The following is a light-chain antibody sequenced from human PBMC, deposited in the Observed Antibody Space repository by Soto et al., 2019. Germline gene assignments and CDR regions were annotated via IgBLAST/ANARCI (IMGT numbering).Light chain of an antibody. CDR1: QSISSW. J-gene: IGKJ4*01. Sequence: DIQMTQSPSTLSASVGDRVTITCRASQSISSWLAWYQQKPGKAPKLLIYDASNLESGVPSRFSGSGSGTEFTLTISSLQPDDFATYYCQQYNSYSLPFGGGTKVDIK. CDR3: QQYNSYSLP. V-gene: IGKV1-5*01. CDR2: DAS.